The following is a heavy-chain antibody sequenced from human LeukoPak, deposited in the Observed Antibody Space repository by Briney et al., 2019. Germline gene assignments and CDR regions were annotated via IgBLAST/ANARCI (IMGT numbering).Heavy chain of an antibody. D-gene: IGHD6-19*01. V-gene: IGHV4-39*07. CDR1: GGSISSSSYY. CDR3: ARGGQWLAQYRIDY. J-gene: IGHJ4*02. CDR2: IYYSGST. Sequence: PSETLSLTCTVSGGSISSSSYYWGWIRQPPGKGLEWIGSIYYSGSTYYNPSLKSRVTISVDTSKNQFSLKLSSVTAADTAVYYCARGGQWLAQYRIDYWGQGTLVTVSS.